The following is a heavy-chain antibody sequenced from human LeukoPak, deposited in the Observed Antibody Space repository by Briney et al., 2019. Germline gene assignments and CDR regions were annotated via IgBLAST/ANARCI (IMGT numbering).Heavy chain of an antibody. J-gene: IGHJ4*02. CDR3: ARGDSGSHLDY. V-gene: IGHV3-64*01. CDR2: ISNNGGST. CDR1: GFTFSSYA. D-gene: IGHD1-26*01. Sequence: PGGSLRLSCVASGFTFSSYAMHWVRQAPGKGLEYVSAISNNGGSTYYANSVKGRFTISRDNSKNTLSLQMGSLRAEVKAVYYCARGDSGSHLDYWGQGSLVTVSS.